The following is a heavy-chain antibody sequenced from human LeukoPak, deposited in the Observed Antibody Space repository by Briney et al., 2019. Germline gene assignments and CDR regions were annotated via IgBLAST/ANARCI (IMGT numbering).Heavy chain of an antibody. CDR3: ARVATVTTDFDY. J-gene: IGHJ4*02. D-gene: IGHD4-17*01. CDR1: GFTFSSYW. CDR2: INSDGSST. Sequence: SGGSLRLSCAASGFTFSSYWMHWVRQAPGKGLVWVSRINSDGSSTSYADSVKGRFTISRDNAKNTLYLQMTSLRAEDTAVYYCARVATVTTDFDYWGQGTLVTVSS. V-gene: IGHV3-74*01.